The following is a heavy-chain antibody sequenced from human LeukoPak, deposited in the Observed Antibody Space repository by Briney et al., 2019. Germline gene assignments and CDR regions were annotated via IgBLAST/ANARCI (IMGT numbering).Heavy chain of an antibody. CDR1: GYTLSGND. V-gene: IGHV1-18*01. CDR2: VSPKTGKS. Sequence: ASVRVSCEASGYTLSGNDSSWVRQAPGQGLEWVGWVSPKTGKSNYGQKIQDRVTLTSDTSTNTAYMELKSLTSDDTAVYFCARIAVTGSSLLYYFDNWGQGTLVIVSS. CDR3: ARIAVTGSSLLYYFDN. J-gene: IGHJ4*02. D-gene: IGHD6-19*01.